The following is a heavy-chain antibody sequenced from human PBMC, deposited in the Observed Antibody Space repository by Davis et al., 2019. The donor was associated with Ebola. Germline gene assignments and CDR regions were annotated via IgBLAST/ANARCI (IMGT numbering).Heavy chain of an antibody. CDR1: VYTFTRYA. J-gene: IGHJ6*02. Sequence: SVKVSCKPSVYTFTRYAMNWLRQAPGQGLEWMGWINPNSGGTNYAQKSQGWVTKTRDTSISTAYMELSRLRSDGTGVYYCARGVVRGAPKGYGMDVWGQGSTGTVAS. V-gene: IGHV1-2*04. CDR3: ARGVVRGAPKGYGMDV. CDR2: INPNSGGT. D-gene: IGHD3-10*01.